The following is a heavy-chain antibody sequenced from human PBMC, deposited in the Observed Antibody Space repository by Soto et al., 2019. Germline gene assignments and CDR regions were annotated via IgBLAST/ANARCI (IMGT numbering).Heavy chain of an antibody. CDR1: GGSLSNYG. Sequence: QVQLVQSGAEVKKPGSSVKVSCKASGGSLSNYGISWVRQAPGQGLEWMGGIIPVFGAANYAHKFQGRVTITADESTSIVYMDVTSLRSENTAVYYCARGDATKIVVTTYYGMDVWGQGTTVTVSS. D-gene: IGHD4-17*01. J-gene: IGHJ6*02. V-gene: IGHV1-69*12. CDR3: ARGDATKIVVTTYYGMDV. CDR2: IIPVFGAA.